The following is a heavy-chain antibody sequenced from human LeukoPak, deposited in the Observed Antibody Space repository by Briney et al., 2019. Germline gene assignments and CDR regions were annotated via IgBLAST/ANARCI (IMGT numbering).Heavy chain of an antibody. J-gene: IGHJ4*02. D-gene: IGHD3-10*01. V-gene: IGHV4-39*07. CDR3: ARDNPYGSGTDY. CDR2: IYFSGRT. Sequence: SETLSLTCNVSGDSISSSSYFWGWIRQPPGKGLEWIGSIYFSGRTYYNMSLKSRVIISIDTSKNQFSLKVNSVAAADTAVYYCARDNPYGSGTDYWGQGSLVTVSS. CDR1: GDSISSSSYF.